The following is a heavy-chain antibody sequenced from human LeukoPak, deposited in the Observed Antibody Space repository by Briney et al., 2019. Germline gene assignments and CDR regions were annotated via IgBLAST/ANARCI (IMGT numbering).Heavy chain of an antibody. Sequence: SETLSLTCTVSGGFISNYYWSWIRQPPGKGLEWIGYIYYSGSTNYNPSLKSRISISVDTSKNQFSLKLSSVTAADTAVYYCARTTEGGYTYNYFYYYYMDVWGKGTTVTISS. CDR2: IYYSGST. J-gene: IGHJ6*03. V-gene: IGHV4-59*01. D-gene: IGHD5-18*01. CDR3: ARTTEGGYTYNYFYYYYMDV. CDR1: GGFISNYY.